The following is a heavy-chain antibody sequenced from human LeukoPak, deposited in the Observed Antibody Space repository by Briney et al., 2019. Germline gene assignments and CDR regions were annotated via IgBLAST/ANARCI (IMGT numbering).Heavy chain of an antibody. CDR3: ARGLGVNSGYYVDY. D-gene: IGHD3-22*01. CDR1: GYTFTSYD. J-gene: IGHJ4*02. CDR2: MNPNSANT. V-gene: IGHV1-8*01. Sequence: ASVKVSCKASGYTFTSYDINWVRQATGQGLEWMGWMNPNSANTGYALNFQGRVTMTRNTSISTAYMELSSLTSEDTAVYYCARGLGVNSGYYVDYWGQGTLVTVSS.